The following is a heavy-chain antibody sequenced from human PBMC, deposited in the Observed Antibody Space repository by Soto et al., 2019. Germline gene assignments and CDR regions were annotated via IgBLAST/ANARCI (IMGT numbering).Heavy chain of an antibody. D-gene: IGHD3-10*01. CDR1: GGSISSGGYY. V-gene: IGHV4-31*03. CDR2: IYYSGST. J-gene: IGHJ4*02. CDR3: ARYGSGTYYPTTFDY. Sequence: QVQLQESGPGLVKPSQTLSLTCTVSGGSISSGGYYWSWIRQHPGKGLECIGYIYYSGSTYYNPSLKSRVTISVDTSENQFSLKLCSVTAADTALYYCARYGSGTYYPTTFDYWGQGTLVTVSS.